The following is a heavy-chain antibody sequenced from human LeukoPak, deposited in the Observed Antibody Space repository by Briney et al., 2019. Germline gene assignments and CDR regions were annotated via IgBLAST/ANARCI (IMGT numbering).Heavy chain of an antibody. Sequence: PGGSLRLSCAASGFTFNNAWMSWVRQAPGKGLEWVGRIKSKTDGGTTDYAAPVKGRFTISRDNSKNTLYLQMNSLRAEDTAVYYCAKDSDCSGGSCYLRYDSSGYHYYFDYWGQGTLVTVSS. CDR2: IKSKTDGGTT. J-gene: IGHJ4*02. CDR3: AKDSDCSGGSCYLRYDSSGYHYYFDY. V-gene: IGHV3-15*01. CDR1: GFTFNNAW. D-gene: IGHD2-15*01.